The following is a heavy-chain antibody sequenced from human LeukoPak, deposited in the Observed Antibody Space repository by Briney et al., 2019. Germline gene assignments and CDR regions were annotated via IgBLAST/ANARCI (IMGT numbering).Heavy chain of an antibody. CDR2: MYYSGRT. CDR1: GGSISSYY. Sequence: SETLSLTCTVSGGSISSYYCIWVRQPPGKGLEWMGYMYYSGRTNYNPSLKSRVTISVDMAKNQYSLKLSSETAADTAVYYCVRSSTYHLFDDWGQGTLVTVSS. CDR3: VRSSTYHLFDD. J-gene: IGHJ4*02. V-gene: IGHV4-59*08. D-gene: IGHD2-15*01.